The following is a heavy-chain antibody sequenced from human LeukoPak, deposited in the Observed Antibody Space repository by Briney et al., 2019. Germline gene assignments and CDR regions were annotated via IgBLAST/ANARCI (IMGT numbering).Heavy chain of an antibody. Sequence: GGSLRLSCAASGFTFSDYYMDWVRQAPGKGLEWVGRSRNKVNSYTTEYAASVKGRFTISRDDSNNSLYLQMNSLKTEDTAVYYCAKGFCPGGSCYSGDHWGQGTLVTVSS. V-gene: IGHV3-72*01. J-gene: IGHJ4*02. CDR2: SRNKVNSYTT. D-gene: IGHD2-8*02. CDR1: GFTFSDYY. CDR3: AKGFCPGGSCYSGDH.